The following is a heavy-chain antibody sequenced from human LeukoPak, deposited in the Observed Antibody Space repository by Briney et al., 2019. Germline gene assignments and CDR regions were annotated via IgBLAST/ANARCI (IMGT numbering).Heavy chain of an antibody. V-gene: IGHV3-74*01. Sequence: GGSLRLSCAASGFTFSSYWMNWVRQAPGKGLVWVSRINNDGSSTSYADSLKGRFTISRDNAKNSLYLQMNSLRAEDTAVYYCASSLYYDSSGYKRGLYYFDYWGQGTLVTVSS. CDR2: INNDGSST. CDR1: GFTFSSYW. D-gene: IGHD3-22*01. J-gene: IGHJ4*02. CDR3: ASSLYYDSSGYKRGLYYFDY.